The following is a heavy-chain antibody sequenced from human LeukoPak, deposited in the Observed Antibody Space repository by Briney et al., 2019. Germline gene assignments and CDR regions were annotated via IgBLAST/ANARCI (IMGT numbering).Heavy chain of an antibody. CDR3: AKVTTLYYYYGMDV. J-gene: IGHJ6*02. V-gene: IGHV3-30*18. D-gene: IGHD4-11*01. CDR2: ISYDGSNK. CDR1: GFTFSSYG. Sequence: PGGSVRLSCAASGFTFSSYGMHWVRQAPGKGLEWVAVISYDGSNKYYADSVKGRFTISRDNSKNTLYLQMSSLRAEDTAVYYCAKVTTLYYYYGMDVWGQGTTVPVSS.